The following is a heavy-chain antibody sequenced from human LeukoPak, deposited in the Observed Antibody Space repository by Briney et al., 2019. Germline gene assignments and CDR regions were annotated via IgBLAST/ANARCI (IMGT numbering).Heavy chain of an antibody. Sequence: SETLSLTCTVSGGYMSIYYWGWVRQPPGKGLEWIGYTTYSGSITYHPSLNSRVTISLDTSNNQFSLMVTYVTAADTAVYFCARAFSAWAHAFDIWGRGTMVTVSS. CDR1: GGYMSIYY. CDR3: ARAFSAWAHAFDI. D-gene: IGHD6-19*01. V-gene: IGHV4-59*01. CDR2: TTYSGSI. J-gene: IGHJ3*02.